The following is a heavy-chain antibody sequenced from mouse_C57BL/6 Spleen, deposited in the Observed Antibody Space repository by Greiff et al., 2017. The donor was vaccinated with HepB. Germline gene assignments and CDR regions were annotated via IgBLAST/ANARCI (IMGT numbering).Heavy chain of an antibody. CDR1: GYTFTSYW. D-gene: IGHD2-5*01. J-gene: IGHJ1*03. V-gene: IGHV1-64*01. Sequence: QVQLQQPGAELVKPGASVKLSCKASGYTFTSYWMHWVKQRPGQGLEWIGMIHPNSGSTNYNEKFKSKATLTVDKSSSTAYMQLSSLTSEDSAVYYCAREDSNYPHWYFDVWGTGTTVTVSS. CDR3: AREDSNYPHWYFDV. CDR2: IHPNSGST.